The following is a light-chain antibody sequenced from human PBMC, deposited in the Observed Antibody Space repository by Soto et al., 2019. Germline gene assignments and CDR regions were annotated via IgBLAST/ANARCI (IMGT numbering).Light chain of an antibody. CDR2: AAS. Sequence: DFQRTKSASSLSASVGDRCTIPCRASVSIHTYLNWYQQKPGERPSLLIYAASNLQSGVPSRFSGSGSGTDFTLIISSLQPEDSATYYCQQTYVTPWTLAQGTKVDI. V-gene: IGKV1-39*01. CDR1: VSIHTY. CDR3: QQTYVTPWT. J-gene: IGKJ1*01.